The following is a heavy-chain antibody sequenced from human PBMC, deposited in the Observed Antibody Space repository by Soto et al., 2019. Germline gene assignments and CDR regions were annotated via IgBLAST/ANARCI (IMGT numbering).Heavy chain of an antibody. V-gene: IGHV1-3*01. CDR2: INAGNGNT. CDR3: ARDVRHYYYYYGMDV. Sequence: ASVKVCCKASGYTFTSYAMHWVRQAPGQRLEWMGWINAGNGNTKYSQKFQGRVTITRDTSASTAYMELSSLRSEDTAVYYCARDVRHYYYYYGMDVWGQGTTVNVSS. CDR1: GYTFTSYA. J-gene: IGHJ6*02.